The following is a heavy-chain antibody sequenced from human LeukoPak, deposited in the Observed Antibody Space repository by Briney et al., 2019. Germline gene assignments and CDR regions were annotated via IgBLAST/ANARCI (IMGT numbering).Heavy chain of an antibody. J-gene: IGHJ5*01. CDR2: IYYSGST. CDR3: ARSRWFDS. V-gene: IGHV4-59*01. CDR1: GCSISSYY. Sequence: SETLSLTCTVSGCSISSYYWSWIRQPPGKGLEWIGYIYYSGSTNYNPSLKSRVTISVDTSKNQFSLKLSFVTAADTAVYYCARSRWFDSWGQGTLVTVSS.